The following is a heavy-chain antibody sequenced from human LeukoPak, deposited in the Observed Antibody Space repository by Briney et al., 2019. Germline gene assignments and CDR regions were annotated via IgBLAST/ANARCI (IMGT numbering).Heavy chain of an antibody. CDR3: ARDPTAKAGYYFDY. CDR2: IWYDGSNK. V-gene: IGHV3-33*01. J-gene: IGHJ4*02. Sequence: GGSLRLSCAASGFTFSSYGMPWVRQAPGKGLEWVAVIWYDGSNKYYADSVKGRFTISRDNSKNTLYLQMNSLRAEDTAVYYCARDPTAKAGYYFDYWGQGTLVTVSS. CDR1: GFTFSSYG. D-gene: IGHD3-10*01.